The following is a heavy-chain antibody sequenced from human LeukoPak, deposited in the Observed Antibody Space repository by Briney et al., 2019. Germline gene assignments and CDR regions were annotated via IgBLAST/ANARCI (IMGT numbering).Heavy chain of an antibody. CDR3: ARDHTVAGIVFDS. CDR2: INQDGSET. CDR1: GFTFSSFW. J-gene: IGHJ4*02. V-gene: IGHV3-7*01. Sequence: GGSLRLSCAASGFTFSSFWMNWVRQAPGKGLEWVANINQDGSETFYVDSVKGRFTIFRGSTDNSVYLQMNSLRAEDTAVYFCARDHTVAGIVFDSWGQGALVTVSS. D-gene: IGHD6-19*01.